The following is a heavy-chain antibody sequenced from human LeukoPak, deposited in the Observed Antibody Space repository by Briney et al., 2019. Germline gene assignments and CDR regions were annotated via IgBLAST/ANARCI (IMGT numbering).Heavy chain of an antibody. CDR1: GFTFSSYE. J-gene: IGHJ4*02. D-gene: IGHD3-22*01. Sequence: GSLRLSCAASGFTFSSYEMNWVRQAPGKGLEWVSYISSSGSTIYYADSVKGRFTISRDNAKNSLYLQMNSLRAEDTAVYYCARGWGYYDSSGYYTIDYWGQGTLVTVSS. CDR2: ISSSGSTI. CDR3: ARGWGYYDSSGYYTIDY. V-gene: IGHV3-48*03.